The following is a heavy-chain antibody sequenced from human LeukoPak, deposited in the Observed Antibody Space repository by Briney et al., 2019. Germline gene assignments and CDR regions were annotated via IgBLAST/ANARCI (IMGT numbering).Heavy chain of an antibody. CDR2: ISAYNGNT. J-gene: IGHJ5*02. V-gene: IGHV1-18*01. D-gene: IGHD3-10*01. Sequence: ASVKVPCKASGYTFTSYGISWVRQAPGQGLEWMGWISAYNGNTNYAQKLQGRVTMTTDTSTSTAYMELRSLRSDDTAVYYCARGTLGLQKFSWFDPWGQGTLVTVSS. CDR3: ARGTLGLQKFSWFDP. CDR1: GYTFTSYG.